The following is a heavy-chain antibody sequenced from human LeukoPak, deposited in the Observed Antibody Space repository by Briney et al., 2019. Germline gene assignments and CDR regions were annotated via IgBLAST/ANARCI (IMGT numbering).Heavy chain of an antibody. Sequence: GSLRLSCAASGFTFGSYSMNWVRQAPGKGLEWIGYIYTIGSTNYNPSLESRVTISVDTSKNHFSLKLSSVTAADTAVYYCARTVVVTAIHYFDYWGQGTLVTVSS. J-gene: IGHJ4*02. CDR3: ARTVVVTAIHYFDY. CDR2: IYTIGST. CDR1: GFTFGSYS. V-gene: IGHV4-4*09. D-gene: IGHD2-21*02.